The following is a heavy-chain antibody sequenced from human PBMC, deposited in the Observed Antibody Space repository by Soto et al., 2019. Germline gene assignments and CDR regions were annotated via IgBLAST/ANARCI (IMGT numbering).Heavy chain of an antibody. CDR2: IIPIFGTA. V-gene: IGHV1-69*06. D-gene: IGHD5-18*01. J-gene: IGHJ5*02. CDR3: ATSKRGYSYGFASWFDP. Sequence: SVKVSCKASGVTVSSYAISCLRQAPGQVLEWMGGIIPIFGTANYAQKFQGRVTITADKSTSTAYMELRSLRSEDTAVYYCATSKRGYSYGFASWFDPWGQGTLVTVSS. CDR1: GVTVSSYA.